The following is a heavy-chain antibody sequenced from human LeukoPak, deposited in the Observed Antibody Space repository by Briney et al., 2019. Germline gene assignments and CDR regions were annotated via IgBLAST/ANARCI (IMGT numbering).Heavy chain of an antibody. CDR2: IKEDGSEK. J-gene: IGHJ4*02. Sequence: GGSLRLSCAASGFTFSNYWRSWVRQAPGKGLESVANIKEDGSEKKYVDSVKGRFTISRDNAKNSLYLQMNSLRAEDTAVYYCARAVTTALDYWGQGTLVTVSS. D-gene: IGHD4-17*01. V-gene: IGHV3-7*01. CDR3: ARAVTTALDY. CDR1: GFTFSNYW.